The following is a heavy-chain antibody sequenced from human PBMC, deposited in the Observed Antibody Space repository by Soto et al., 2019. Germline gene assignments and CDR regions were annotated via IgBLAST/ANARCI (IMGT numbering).Heavy chain of an antibody. J-gene: IGHJ6*02. CDR2: IGTNGADK. D-gene: IGHD4-17*01. Sequence: EVQLLDSGGGLVQPGGSLRLSCAASGFIFSTYAMSWVRRAPGKGLEWVSTIGTNGADKQYADFVKGRFTVSRDRSDGTLSLQMNSLRAEDTAVYYCAADYLRHNSLNGYYYSYGMDVWGQGTTVTVSS. V-gene: IGHV3-23*01. CDR1: GFIFSTYA. CDR3: AADYLRHNSLNGYYYSYGMDV.